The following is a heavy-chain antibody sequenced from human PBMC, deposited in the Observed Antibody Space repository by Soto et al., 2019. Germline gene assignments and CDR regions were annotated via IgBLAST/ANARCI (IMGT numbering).Heavy chain of an antibody. CDR2: IKQDGSEQ. CDR3: ARPPHGMDV. J-gene: IGHJ6*02. V-gene: IGHV3-7*03. Sequence: EVQLVESGGGLVQPGGSLRLSCAASGFTLSSFWMTWVRPPGKGLEWVASIKQDGSEQYYVDSVKGRFIVSRDNVKNTLYLQMNSLRVEDTAVYYCARPPHGMDVWGQGTTVTVSS. CDR1: GFTLSSFW.